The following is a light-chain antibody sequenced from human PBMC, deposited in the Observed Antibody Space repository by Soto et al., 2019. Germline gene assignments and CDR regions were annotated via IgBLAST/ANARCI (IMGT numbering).Light chain of an antibody. J-gene: IGKJ1*01. V-gene: IGKV1-5*01. CDR1: QGISSW. Sequence: DIQWTQSPYFLSASVGDRVTITCRASQGISSWLAWYQQKPGKAPKLLIYDASSLESGVPSRFSGSGSGTEFTLTISSLQPDDFATYYCQQYNRYTGTFGQGTKVDIK. CDR3: QQYNRYTGT. CDR2: DAS.